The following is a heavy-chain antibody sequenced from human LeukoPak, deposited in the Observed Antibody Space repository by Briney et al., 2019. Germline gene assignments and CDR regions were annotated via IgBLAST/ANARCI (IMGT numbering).Heavy chain of an antibody. D-gene: IGHD2-21*02. CDR3: ARDGTLLGSDSNYYYGMDV. Sequence: GGSLRLSCAASGFTFSSYAMSWVRQAPGKGLEWVSGISGYGGTTYHADSVEGRFTISRDNSKNTLYLQMNSLRAEDTATYYCARDGTLLGSDSNYYYGMDVWGQGTTVTVSS. CDR1: GFTFSSYA. CDR2: ISGYGGTT. J-gene: IGHJ6*02. V-gene: IGHV3-23*01.